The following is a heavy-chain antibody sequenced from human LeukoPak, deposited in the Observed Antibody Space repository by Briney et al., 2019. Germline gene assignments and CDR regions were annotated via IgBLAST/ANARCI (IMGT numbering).Heavy chain of an antibody. Sequence: SETLTLTCAVYGGSFSGYYWSWIRQPPGKGLEWIGEINHSGSTNYNPSLKSRVTISVDTSKNQFSLKLSSVTAADTAVYYCARGQTSSSYYFDYWGQGTLVTVSS. CDR2: INHSGST. CDR3: ARGQTSSSYYFDY. D-gene: IGHD6-6*01. CDR1: GGSFSGYY. J-gene: IGHJ4*02. V-gene: IGHV4-34*01.